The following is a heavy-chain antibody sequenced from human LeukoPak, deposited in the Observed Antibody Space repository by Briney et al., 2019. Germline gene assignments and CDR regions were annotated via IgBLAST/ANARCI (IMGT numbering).Heavy chain of an antibody. D-gene: IGHD2-8*02. Sequence: GGSLRLSCSASGFTFSSHAMHWVRQAPGKGLESVSGISSNGGDTDYADSVKGRFTISRDNSKNTLSLQMNSLRAEDTAVYYCAKEYYVLLVYALGGSFDYWGRGTLVTVSS. V-gene: IGHV3-64*04. J-gene: IGHJ4*02. CDR1: GFTFSSHA. CDR2: ISSNGGDT. CDR3: AKEYYVLLVYALGGSFDY.